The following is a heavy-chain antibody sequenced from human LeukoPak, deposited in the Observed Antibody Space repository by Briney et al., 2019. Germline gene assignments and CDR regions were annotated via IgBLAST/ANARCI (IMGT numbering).Heavy chain of an antibody. D-gene: IGHD3-16*02. CDR2: INHSGST. CDR3: ARNDYVWGSYRLNWFDP. V-gene: IGHV4-34*01. J-gene: IGHJ5*02. Sequence: TSETLSLTXAVYGGSFSGYYWSWIRQPPGKGVEWIGEINHSGSTNYNPSLKSRVTISVDTSKNQFSLKLSSVTAADTAVYYCARNDYVWGSYRLNWFDPWGQGTLVTVSS. CDR1: GGSFSGYY.